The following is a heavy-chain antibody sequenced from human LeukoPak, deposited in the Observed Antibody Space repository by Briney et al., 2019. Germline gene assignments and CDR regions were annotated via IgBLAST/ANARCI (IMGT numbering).Heavy chain of an antibody. Sequence: SETLSLTCTVSGGSISVFYWSWIRQPPGKGLEWIGYIYYSGSTNYNPSLKSRVTISVDTSKNQFSLKLSSVTAADTAVYYCARGVRVLRYFDWAPSPYFLDYWGQGTLVTVSS. CDR1: GGSISVFY. J-gene: IGHJ4*02. V-gene: IGHV4-59*12. D-gene: IGHD3-9*01. CDR3: ARGVRVLRYFDWAPSPYFLDY. CDR2: IYYSGST.